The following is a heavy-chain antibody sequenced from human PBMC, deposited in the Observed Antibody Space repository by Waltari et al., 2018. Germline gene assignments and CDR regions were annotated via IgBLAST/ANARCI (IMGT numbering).Heavy chain of an antibody. V-gene: IGHV4-34*01. CDR1: GGSFSGYY. J-gene: IGHJ4*02. CDR2: INHSGST. Sequence: QVQLQQWGAGLLKPSETLSLTCAVYGGSFSGYYWSWIRQPPGKGLEWIGEINHSGSTNDNPSLKSRVTISVDTSKNQFSLKLSSVTAADTAVYYCARDGGGTRVTGTPLPNWGQGTLVTVSS. D-gene: IGHD1-7*01. CDR3: ARDGGGTRVTGTPLPN.